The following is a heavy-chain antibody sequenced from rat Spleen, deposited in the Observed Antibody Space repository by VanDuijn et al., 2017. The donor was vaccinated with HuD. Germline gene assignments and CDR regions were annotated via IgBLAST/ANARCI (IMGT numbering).Heavy chain of an antibody. CDR3: AKTNNPYFYIMDA. V-gene: IGHV3-3*01. D-gene: IGHD3-4*01. J-gene: IGHJ4*01. CDR2: INSAGST. Sequence: EVQLQESGPGLVKPSQSLSLTCSVTSYSITSTYRWNWIRKFPGNKLEWMGYINSAGSTNYNPSLRSRISITRDTSKNQFFLQVNSVTTEDTATFYCAKTNNPYFYIMDAWGQGASVTVSS. CDR1: SYSITSTYR.